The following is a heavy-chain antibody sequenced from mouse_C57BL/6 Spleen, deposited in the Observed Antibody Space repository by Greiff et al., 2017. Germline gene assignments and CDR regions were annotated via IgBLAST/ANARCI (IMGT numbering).Heavy chain of an antibody. CDR3: ARGSAQATYAMDD. J-gene: IGHJ4*01. Sequence: EVQLQQSGPELVKPGASVKISCKASGYSFTDYNMNWVKQSNGKSLEWIGVINPNYGTTSYNQKFKGKATLTVDQSSSTAYMQRNSLTSEDSAVYDCARGSAQATYAMDDWGQGTSVTVSS. D-gene: IGHD3-2*02. CDR1: GYSFTDYN. V-gene: IGHV1-39*01. CDR2: INPNYGTT.